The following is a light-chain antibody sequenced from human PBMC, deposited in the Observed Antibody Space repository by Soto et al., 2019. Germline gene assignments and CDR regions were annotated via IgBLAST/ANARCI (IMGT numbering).Light chain of an antibody. CDR1: NSDVGSSVY. V-gene: IGLV2-8*01. Sequence: QSVLTQPASVSGSPGQSIIFSCAGSNSDVGSSVYVSWYRQHPGKAPQLIIYEVNQRPSGVPDRFSGSKTGNTASLTVSGLQVEDEADYFCCSYAGIKAVFGPGTKVTVX. J-gene: IGLJ1*01. CDR2: EVN. CDR3: CSYAGIKAV.